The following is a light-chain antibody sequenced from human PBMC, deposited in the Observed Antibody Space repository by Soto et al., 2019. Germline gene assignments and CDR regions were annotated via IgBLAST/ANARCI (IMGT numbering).Light chain of an antibody. Sequence: ALTQPASVSGSPGQSITISCTGTSSDVGGYNYVSWYQQQPGKAPKLMMFGVSDRPSGVSSRFSGSKSGNTASLTISGLQAEDEADYYCSSYMSGSARVVFGGGTKLTVL. CDR3: SSYMSGSARVV. J-gene: IGLJ2*01. CDR1: SSDVGGYNY. CDR2: GVS. V-gene: IGLV2-14*03.